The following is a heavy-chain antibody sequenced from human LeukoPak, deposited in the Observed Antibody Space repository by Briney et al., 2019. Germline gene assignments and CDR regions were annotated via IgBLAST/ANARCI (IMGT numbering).Heavy chain of an antibody. Sequence: ASVKVSCKAFGYTFTSYAMHWVRQAPGQRLEWMGWINAGNGNTKYSQRFQGRVTITRDTSASTAYVELSSLRSEDTAVYYCARGRPIVVVPAAINYYYAMDVWGKGTTVTVSS. D-gene: IGHD2-2*02. V-gene: IGHV1-3*01. CDR1: GYTFTSYA. CDR3: ARGRPIVVVPAAINYYYAMDV. J-gene: IGHJ6*04. CDR2: INAGNGNT.